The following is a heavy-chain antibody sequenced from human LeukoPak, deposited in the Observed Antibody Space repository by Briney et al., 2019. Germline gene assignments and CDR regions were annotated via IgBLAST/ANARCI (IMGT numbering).Heavy chain of an antibody. J-gene: IGHJ4*02. D-gene: IGHD3-3*01. CDR3: ARPNYDFWSGFIDY. V-gene: IGHV3-66*04. Sequence: PGGSLRLSCAASGFTVSSNYMSWVRQAPGKGLEWVSVIYSGGSTYYADSVKGRFTISRDNSKNTVSLQMNSLRAEDMAVYYCARPNYDFWSGFIDYWGQGTLVSVSS. CDR1: GFTVSSNY. CDR2: IYSGGST.